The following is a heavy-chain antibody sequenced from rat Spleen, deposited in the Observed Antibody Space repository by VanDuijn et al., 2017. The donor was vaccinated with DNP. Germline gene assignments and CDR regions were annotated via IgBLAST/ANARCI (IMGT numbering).Heavy chain of an antibody. CDR1: GFTFSSFP. V-gene: IGHV5-46*01. J-gene: IGHJ2*01. CDR3: TSNPHIRTAAPFDY. Sequence: EVQLVESGGGLVQPGRSMKLSCVASGFTFSSFPMAWVRQAPTKGLEWVATFSTRGDDTYYRDSVRGRFTISRENARNSLYLQMDSLRSDDTATYYCTSNPHIRTAAPFDYWGQGVMVTVSS. CDR2: FSTRGDDT. D-gene: IGHD3-8*01.